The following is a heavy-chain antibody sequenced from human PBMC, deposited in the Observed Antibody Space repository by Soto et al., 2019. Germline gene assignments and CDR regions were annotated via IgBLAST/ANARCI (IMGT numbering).Heavy chain of an antibody. V-gene: IGHV1-69*02. Sequence: QVQLVQSGAEVKKPGSSVKVSCKASGGTFSSYTISWVRQAPGQGLEWMGRIIPILGIANYAQKFQGRVTITADKSTSTAYRELSSLRSEDTAVYYCARRSVRGVIDYWGQGTLVTVSS. CDR3: ARRSVRGVIDY. J-gene: IGHJ4*02. D-gene: IGHD3-10*01. CDR2: IIPILGIA. CDR1: GGTFSSYT.